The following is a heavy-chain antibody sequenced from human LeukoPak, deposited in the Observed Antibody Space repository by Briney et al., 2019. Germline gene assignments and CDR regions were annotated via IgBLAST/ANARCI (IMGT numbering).Heavy chain of an antibody. J-gene: IGHJ3*02. V-gene: IGHV1-46*01. D-gene: IGHD3-10*01. CDR1: GYTFTSYY. CDR2: INPSGGST. CDR3: AKSNGYGLVDI. Sequence: ASVKVSCKASGYTFTSYYMHWVRQAPGQGLEWMGIINPSGGSTSYAQKFQGRVTMTRDMSTSTVYMELSSLRSEDTAVYYCAKSNGYGLVDIWGQGTMVTVSS.